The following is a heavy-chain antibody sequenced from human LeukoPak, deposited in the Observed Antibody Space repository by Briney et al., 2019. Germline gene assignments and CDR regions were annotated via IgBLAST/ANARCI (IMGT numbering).Heavy chain of an antibody. D-gene: IGHD6-13*01. CDR1: GGSISSGGYY. V-gene: IGHV4-31*03. J-gene: IGHJ4*02. Sequence: SQTLSLTCTVSGGSISSGGYYWSWIRQHPGKGLEWIGYIYYSGSTYYNPSLKSRVTISVDTSKNQFSLKLSSVTAADTAVYYCARGPEGIAAAGRDYWGQGTLVTVSS. CDR2: IYYSGST. CDR3: ARGPEGIAAAGRDY.